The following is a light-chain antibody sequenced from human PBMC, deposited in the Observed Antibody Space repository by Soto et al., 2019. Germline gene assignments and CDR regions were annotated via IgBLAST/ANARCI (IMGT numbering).Light chain of an antibody. CDR2: KAS. V-gene: IGKV1-5*03. J-gene: IGKJ1*01. CDR3: LQYDSYSWT. CDR1: QTISSW. Sequence: DIQMTQSPSTLSGSLRDRVTITCRASQTISSWLAWYQQKPGKAPKLLIYKASTLKSGVPSRFSGSGSGTEFTLTISSLQPDDVATYYCLQYDSYSWTFGQGTKVDIK.